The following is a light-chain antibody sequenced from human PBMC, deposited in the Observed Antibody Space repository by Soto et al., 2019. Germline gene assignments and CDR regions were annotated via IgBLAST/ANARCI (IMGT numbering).Light chain of an antibody. CDR2: GAS. CDR3: QQYNNWPLT. V-gene: IGKV3D-15*01. J-gene: IGKJ4*01. Sequence: EIVMTQSPATLSVSPGERATLSCRASQSVSSNLAWYQQKPGQAPRLLIYGASTRATGIPARFSGSGSGTEFTLTISILQSEDFAVYYCQQYNNWPLTFGGGTQVAIK. CDR1: QSVSSN.